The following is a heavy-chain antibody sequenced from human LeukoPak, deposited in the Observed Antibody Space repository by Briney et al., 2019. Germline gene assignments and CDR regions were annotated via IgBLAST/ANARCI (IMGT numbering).Heavy chain of an antibody. CDR2: INPKDGST. J-gene: IGHJ5*02. D-gene: IGHD2-2*01. CDR1: GDSFTTYY. CDR3: ARDRGCTTSSCYRTGLRWFDP. Sequence: ASVKVSCKTSGDSFTTYYFHWLRQAPGQGLEWVATINPKDGSTDFAENFRGRVTLTRDTSTTTLYMDLHSLESADTAVYYCARDRGCTTSSCYRTGLRWFDPWGQGTLVIVSS. V-gene: IGHV1-46*01.